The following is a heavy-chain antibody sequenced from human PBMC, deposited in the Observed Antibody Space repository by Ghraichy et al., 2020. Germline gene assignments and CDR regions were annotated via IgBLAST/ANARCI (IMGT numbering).Heavy chain of an antibody. V-gene: IGHV3-23*01. CDR3: AKTRKNGYNSVNN. J-gene: IGHJ4*02. D-gene: IGHD5-24*01. Sequence: GGSLRLSCAVSGFTFTNYAMSWVRQAPGKGLEWVSSISGSGIGTYYADSVKGRFTISRDNSKNTVSLQMNRLKAEDTAVYYCAKTRKNGYNSVNNWGQGTLVTVSS. CDR1: GFTFTNYA. CDR2: ISGSGIGT.